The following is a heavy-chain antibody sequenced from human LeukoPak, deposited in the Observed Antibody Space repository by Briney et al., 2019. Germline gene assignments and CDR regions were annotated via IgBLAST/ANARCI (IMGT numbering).Heavy chain of an antibody. CDR2: IYPDDSDT. D-gene: IGHD1-26*01. J-gene: IGHJ4*02. V-gene: IGHV5-51*03. CDR1: GYSFTSYW. CDR3: ASQVRATRVFDY. Sequence: GESLEISCKGSGYSFTSYWIGWVRQMPGKGLEWMGIIYPDDSDTRYSPSFQGQVTISADKSVNTAYLQWSSLKASDTAMYYCASQVRATRVFDYWGQGTLVTVSS.